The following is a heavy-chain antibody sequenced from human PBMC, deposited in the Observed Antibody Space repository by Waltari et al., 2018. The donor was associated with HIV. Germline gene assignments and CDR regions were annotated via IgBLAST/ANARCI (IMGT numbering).Heavy chain of an antibody. CDR3: AGEGNVLSGGYNWFDP. V-gene: IGHV3-20*04. CDR2: IDWRGDTR. J-gene: IGHJ5*02. CDR1: GFLFDDYG. Sequence: EVQLVESGGRVVRPGGSLRLPCPASGFLFDDYGLIWVRQAPGEGVEWISGIDWRGDTRGYGDSVKGRLTISRENAKSSLYVQMNRLRVEGTALCCWAGEGNVLSGGYNWFDPWGQGTLVIVSS. D-gene: IGHD3-16*01.